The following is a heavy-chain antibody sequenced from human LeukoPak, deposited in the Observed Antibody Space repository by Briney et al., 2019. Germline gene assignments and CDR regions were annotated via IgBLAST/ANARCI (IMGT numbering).Heavy chain of an antibody. V-gene: IGHV1-18*01. Sequence: ASVKVSCKASGYTFTSYGISWVRQAPGQGLEWMGWISAYNGNTNYAQKLQGRVTMTTDTSTSTAYMELRSLRSDDTAVYYCAILPYSGSYWDAFDXXXQGXXXTVXS. CDR3: AILPYSGSYWDAFDX. D-gene: IGHD1-26*01. J-gene: IGHJ3*02. CDR1: GYTFTSYG. CDR2: ISAYNGNT.